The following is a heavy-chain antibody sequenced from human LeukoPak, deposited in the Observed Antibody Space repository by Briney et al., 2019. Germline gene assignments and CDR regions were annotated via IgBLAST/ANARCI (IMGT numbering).Heavy chain of an antibody. Sequence: SETLSLTCTVSGGSIGGYYWSWIRQPPGKGLEWIGSIYYSGSTYYNPSLKSRVTISVDTSKNQFSLKLSSVTAADTAVYYCARLDAFDIWGQGKMVTVSS. J-gene: IGHJ3*02. V-gene: IGHV4-39*01. CDR3: ARLDAFDI. CDR1: GGSIGGYY. CDR2: IYYSGST.